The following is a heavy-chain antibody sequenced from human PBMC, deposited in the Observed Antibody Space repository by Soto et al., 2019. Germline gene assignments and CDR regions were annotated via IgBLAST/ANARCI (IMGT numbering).Heavy chain of an antibody. J-gene: IGHJ6*02. D-gene: IGHD2-2*02. CDR3: ARHVPIVVVPAAIHYYGMDV. CDR2: IYPGDSDT. V-gene: IGHV5-51*01. Sequence: GESLKISCKGSGYSFTSYCIGWVRQMPGKGLEWMGIIYPGDSDTRYSPSFQGQVTISADKSISTAYLQWSSLKASDTAMYYCARHVPIVVVPAAIHYYGMDVWGQGTTVTVSS. CDR1: GYSFTSYC.